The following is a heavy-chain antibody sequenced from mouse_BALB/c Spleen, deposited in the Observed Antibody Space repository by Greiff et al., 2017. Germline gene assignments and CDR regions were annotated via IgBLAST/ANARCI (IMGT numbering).Heavy chain of an antibody. D-gene: IGHD1-1*01. CDR1: GYTFTSYW. J-gene: IGHJ3*01. Sequence: QVQLQQPGAELVKPGASVKLSCKASGYTFTSYWMHWVKQRPGQGLEWIGEINPSNGRTNYNEKFKSKATLTVDKSSSTAYMQLSSLTSEDSAVYYCANYYGSRFAYWGQGTLVTVSA. CDR2: INPSNGRT. CDR3: ANYYGSRFAY. V-gene: IGHV1S81*02.